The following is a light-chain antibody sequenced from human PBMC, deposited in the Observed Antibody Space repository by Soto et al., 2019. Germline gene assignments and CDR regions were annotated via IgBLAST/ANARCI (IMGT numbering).Light chain of an antibody. CDR1: PSNIGAGFD. J-gene: IGLJ3*02. Sequence: QSVLTQPPSVSGAPGQRITISCTGSPSNIGAGFDVHWYQQFPGTAPKLLIYGTTSRPSGVPDRFSGSQSGTSASLAITGLQAGDEADYYCQSYDTSLSGAWVFGGGTQLNVL. CDR2: GTT. V-gene: IGLV1-40*01. CDR3: QSYDTSLSGAWV.